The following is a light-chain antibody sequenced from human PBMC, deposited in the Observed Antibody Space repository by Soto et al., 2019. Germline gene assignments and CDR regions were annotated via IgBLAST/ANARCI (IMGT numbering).Light chain of an antibody. Sequence: QSVLTQPPSASGTPGQRVTIYCSGSSSNIGSNTVNWYQQLPGTAPKLLIYSNNQRPSGVPDRFSGSKSGTSASLAISGLQCEDGADYYCAAWDDSLNGYVFGTGTRSPS. CDR1: SSNIGSNT. J-gene: IGLJ1*01. V-gene: IGLV1-44*01. CDR2: SNN. CDR3: AAWDDSLNGYV.